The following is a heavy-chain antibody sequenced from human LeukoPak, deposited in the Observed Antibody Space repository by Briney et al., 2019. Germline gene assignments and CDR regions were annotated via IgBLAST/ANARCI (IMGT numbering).Heavy chain of an antibody. D-gene: IGHD2-2*02. CDR1: GFTVSSNY. V-gene: IGHV3-9*01. Sequence: GGSLRLSCAASGFTVSSNYMSWVRQAPGKGLEWVSGISWNSGSIGYADSVKGRFTISRDNAKNSLYLQMNSLRAEDTALYYCAKDRGYCSSTSCYSHMDVWGKGTTVTVSS. J-gene: IGHJ6*03. CDR2: ISWNSGSI. CDR3: AKDRGYCSSTSCYSHMDV.